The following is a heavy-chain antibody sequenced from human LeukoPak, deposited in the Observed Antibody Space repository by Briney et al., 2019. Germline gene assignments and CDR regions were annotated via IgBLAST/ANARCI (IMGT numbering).Heavy chain of an antibody. V-gene: IGHV4-61*02. CDR2: IYTSGST. CDR3: ARSARFSSGWLDY. Sequence: SETLSLTCTVSGGSISSGSYYWSWIRQPAGKGLEWIGRIYTSGSTNYNPSLKSRVTISVDTSKNQFSLKLSSVTAADTAVYYCARSARFSSGWLDYWGQGTLVTVSS. D-gene: IGHD6-19*01. CDR1: GGSISSGSYY. J-gene: IGHJ4*02.